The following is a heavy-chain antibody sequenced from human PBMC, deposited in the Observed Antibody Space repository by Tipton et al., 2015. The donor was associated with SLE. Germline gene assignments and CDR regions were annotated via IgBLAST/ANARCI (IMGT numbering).Heavy chain of an antibody. CDR1: GGSFSGYY. J-gene: IGHJ6*02. Sequence: TLSLTCAVYGGSFSGYYWSWIRQPPGKGLEWIGEINHSGSTNYNPSLKSRVTTSVDTSKNQFSLKLSSVTAADTAVYYCARPYGGNPVASYGMDVWGQGTTVTVSS. CDR3: ARPYGGNPVASYGMDV. V-gene: IGHV4-34*01. CDR2: INHSGST. D-gene: IGHD4-23*01.